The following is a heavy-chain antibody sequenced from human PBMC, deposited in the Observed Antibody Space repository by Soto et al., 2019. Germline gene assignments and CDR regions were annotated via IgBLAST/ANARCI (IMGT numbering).Heavy chain of an antibody. CDR2: VKRSGST. Sequence: QVQLQESGPGLVKPSETLSLTCAVFGGSMDNYRWRSWGRPSPGKGLEWIGEVKRSGSTNYNPSLKSRVTISIPTSNKLRSLHLSSWTTADTAVYYCASPNVSRFYGEGAFFKYWGLRTRVTVSS. D-gene: IGHD3-10*01. J-gene: IGHJ4*02. V-gene: IGHV4-4*02. CDR1: GGSMDNYRW. CDR3: ASPNVSRFYGEGAFFKY.